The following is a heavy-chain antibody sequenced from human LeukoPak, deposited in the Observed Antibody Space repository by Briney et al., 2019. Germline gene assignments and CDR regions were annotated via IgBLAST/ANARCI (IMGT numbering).Heavy chain of an antibody. CDR2: IYYSGST. V-gene: IGHV4-59*01. D-gene: IGHD5/OR15-5a*01. J-gene: IGHJ4*02. CDR1: GGSISSYY. Sequence: PSETLSLTCTVSGGSISSYYWSWFRKPPGKGLEWIGYIYYSGSTNYNPSLKSRVTISVDTSKNQFSLKLSSVTAADTAVYYCARDGLPYYWGQGTLVTVSS. CDR3: ARDGLPYY.